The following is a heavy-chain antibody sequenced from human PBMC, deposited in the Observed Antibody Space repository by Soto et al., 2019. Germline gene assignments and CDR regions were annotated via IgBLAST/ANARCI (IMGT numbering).Heavy chain of an antibody. Sequence: QLQLQESGSRLVKASQTLSLTCAVSGGSISSGGFSCNWIRQPPGKGLEWIGYIYHSGSTYFNPSLKSRVTMSVDRSTNQFSLKLSSVTAADTAVSYCASRVSDYFDYWGQGTPVTVSS. CDR1: GGSISSGGFS. V-gene: IGHV4-30-2*01. J-gene: IGHJ4*02. CDR2: IYHSGST. D-gene: IGHD6-19*01. CDR3: ASRVSDYFDY.